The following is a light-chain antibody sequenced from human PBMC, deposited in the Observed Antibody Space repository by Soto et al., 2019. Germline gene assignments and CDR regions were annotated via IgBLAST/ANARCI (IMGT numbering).Light chain of an antibody. Sequence: DIQLTQSPSSVGDRVTITCRASQDISNYLAWYQQTAGKAPKLLIYAATTLQSGVPSRFSGSGSGTVFTLTISSLQPEDFATYYCQQLYTYSRTFGPGTKVDLK. CDR2: AAT. CDR1: QDISNY. J-gene: IGKJ3*01. CDR3: QQLYTYSRT. V-gene: IGKV1-9*01.